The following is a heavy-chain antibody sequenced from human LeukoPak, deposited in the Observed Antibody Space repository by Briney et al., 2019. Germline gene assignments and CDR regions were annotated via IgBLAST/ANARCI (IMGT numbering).Heavy chain of an antibody. CDR1: GFTFSSYS. Sequence: GGSLRLSCAASGFTFSSYSMNWVRQAPGKGLEWVSYISSSSGTIYYADSVKGRFTISRDNAKNPLYLQMNSLRAEDTAVYYCARDPSTSGPDFGKIAAGTGGIDYWGQGTLVTVSS. CDR2: ISSSSGTI. CDR3: ARDPSTSGPDFGKIAAGTGGIDY. V-gene: IGHV3-48*04. D-gene: IGHD6-13*01. J-gene: IGHJ4*02.